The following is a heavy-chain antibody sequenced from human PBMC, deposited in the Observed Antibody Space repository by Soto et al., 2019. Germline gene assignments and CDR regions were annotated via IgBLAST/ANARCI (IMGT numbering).Heavy chain of an antibody. J-gene: IGHJ5*02. Sequence: APGCTLRNYAIHWGRPGPGQGLEWVAVISYDGSNKYYADSVKGRFTISRDNSKNTLYLQTKSLRAEDTAVYYCARDVIKGVVAAHLPFDPWGQGTLVTVYS. CDR1: GCTLRNYA. V-gene: IGHV3-30-3*01. CDR2: ISYDGSNK. D-gene: IGHD2-15*01. CDR3: ARDVIKGVVAAHLPFDP.